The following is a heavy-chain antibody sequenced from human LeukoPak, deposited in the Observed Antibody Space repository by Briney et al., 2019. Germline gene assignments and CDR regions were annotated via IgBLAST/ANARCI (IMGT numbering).Heavy chain of an antibody. CDR3: ASGGYYDGGVYYPLDY. D-gene: IGHD3-22*01. V-gene: IGHV1-2*02. CDR2: INPNSGGT. Sequence: GASVKVSCKTSGYTLTDYYMHWVRQAPGQGLEWMGWINPNSGGTNYAQKFQGRVTMTRDTSISTAYMELTSLRSDDAAVYYCASGGYYDGGVYYPLDYWGQGTLVTVSS. J-gene: IGHJ4*02. CDR1: GYTLTDYY.